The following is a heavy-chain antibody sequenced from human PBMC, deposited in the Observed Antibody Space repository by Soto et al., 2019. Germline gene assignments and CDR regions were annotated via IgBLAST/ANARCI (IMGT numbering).Heavy chain of an antibody. Sequence: ASVKVSCKASGYSFTDCHIHWVRQGPGQGLECLGRINPKSGGTSTAQKFQGWVTMTRDRSISTVYMELTRLRSDDTAVYFCARGHSTDCSNGVCSFFYNHEMDVWGQGTTVTVSS. V-gene: IGHV1-2*04. CDR1: GYSFTDCH. CDR3: ARGHSTDCSNGVCSFFYNHEMDV. J-gene: IGHJ6*02. D-gene: IGHD2-8*01. CDR2: INPKSGGT.